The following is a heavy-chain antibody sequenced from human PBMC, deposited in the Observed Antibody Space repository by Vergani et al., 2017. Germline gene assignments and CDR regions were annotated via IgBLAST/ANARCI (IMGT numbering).Heavy chain of an antibody. D-gene: IGHD6-13*01. CDR3: ARSYSSSWYIAPRYCYYMDV. V-gene: IGHV3-21*01. CDR1: GFTFSSYS. Sequence: EVQLVESGGGLVKPGGSLRLSCAASGFTFSSYSMNWVRQAPGKGLEWVSSISSSSSYIYYADSVKGRFTISRDNAKNSLYLQMNSLRAEDTAVYYCARSYSSSWYIAPRYCYYMDVWGKGTTVTVSS. J-gene: IGHJ6*03. CDR2: ISSSSSYI.